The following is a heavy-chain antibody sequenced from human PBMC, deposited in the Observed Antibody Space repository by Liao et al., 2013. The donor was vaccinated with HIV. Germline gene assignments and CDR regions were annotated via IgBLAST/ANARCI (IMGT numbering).Heavy chain of an antibody. J-gene: IGHJ4*02. Sequence: QVQLQQWGAGLLKPSETLSLTCAVYGGSFTGYYWSWIRQPPGKGLEWIGEINQSGSTNYNPSLKSRVTISVDTSKNQFSVKLSSVTAADTAVYYCARGPYYDFWSGFANWGQGTLVTVSS. D-gene: IGHD3-3*01. CDR3: ARGPYYDFWSGFAN. CDR2: INQSGST. V-gene: IGHV4-34*01. CDR1: GGSFTGYY.